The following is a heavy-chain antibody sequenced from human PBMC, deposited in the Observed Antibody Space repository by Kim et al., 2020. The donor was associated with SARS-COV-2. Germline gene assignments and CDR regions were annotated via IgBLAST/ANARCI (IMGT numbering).Heavy chain of an antibody. CDR2: ISYDGSNK. J-gene: IGHJ6*02. D-gene: IGHD1-1*01. V-gene: IGHV3-30*18. Sequence: GGSLRLSCAASGFTFSSYGMHWVRQAPGKGLEWVAVISYDGSNKYYADSVKGRFTISRDNSKNTLYLQMNSLRAEDTAVYYCAKEILGYNWNDGEPNSLPRIDGYGMDVWGQGTTVTVSS. CDR1: GFTFSSYG. CDR3: AKEILGYNWNDGEPNSLPRIDGYGMDV.